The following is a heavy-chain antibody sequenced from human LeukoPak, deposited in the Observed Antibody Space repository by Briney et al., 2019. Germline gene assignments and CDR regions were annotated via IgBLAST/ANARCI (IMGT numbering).Heavy chain of an antibody. V-gene: IGHV3-23*01. D-gene: IGHD3-22*01. CDR3: AKHYYDSSRTPRYFDY. CDR2: IGGTNGRT. CDR1: GFTFSSYA. Sequence: PGGSLRLSCAASGFTFSSYAMSWVRQAPGKGVEWVSAIGGTNGRTYYADSVKGGFTIYRDNYKNTLYLQMNSLRDEDTAVYYCAKHYYDSSRTPRYFDYWGQGTLVTVSS. J-gene: IGHJ4*02.